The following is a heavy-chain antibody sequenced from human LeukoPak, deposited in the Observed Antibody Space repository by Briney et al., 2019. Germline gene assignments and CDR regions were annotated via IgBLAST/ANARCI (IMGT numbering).Heavy chain of an antibody. D-gene: IGHD3-10*01. Sequence: GGSLRLSCAASGFTFSSYAMSWVRQAPGKGLEWVSTISGSGGSTYYADSVKGRFTIPRDNSKNTLYLQMNSLRAEDTAVYYCAKDRQEGNFDYWGQGTLVTVSS. CDR2: ISGSGGST. J-gene: IGHJ4*02. CDR3: AKDRQEGNFDY. CDR1: GFTFSSYA. V-gene: IGHV3-23*01.